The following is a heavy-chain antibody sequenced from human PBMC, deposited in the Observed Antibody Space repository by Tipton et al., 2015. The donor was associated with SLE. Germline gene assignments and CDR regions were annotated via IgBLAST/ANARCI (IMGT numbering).Heavy chain of an antibody. J-gene: IGHJ2*01. D-gene: IGHD4-23*01. CDR1: GYSISSGYY. CDR2: VYLSGST. CDR3: ARDWAIYGGNSLYFDL. V-gene: IGHV4-38-2*02. Sequence: GLVKPSETLSLTCTVSGYSISSGYYWGWIRQPPGKGLEWIGSVYLSGSTYYNPSLKSRVTISVDTSKNQFSLKLGSVTAADTAVYYCARDWAIYGGNSLYFDLWGRGTLVTVSS.